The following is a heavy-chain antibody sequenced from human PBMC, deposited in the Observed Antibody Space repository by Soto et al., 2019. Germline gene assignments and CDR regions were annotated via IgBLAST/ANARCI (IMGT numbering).Heavy chain of an antibody. CDR2: ISFSKGKT. D-gene: IGHD5-12*01. J-gene: IGHJ6*02. CDR1: GYTFTNYD. CDR3: ARKGYIGNFGLDV. Sequence: QVQLVQSGAEVKRPGASVKVSCKASGYTFTNYDVAWVRRAPGQGLQWMGWISFSKGKTYYEQSCQGRDTTTTDTVTTTGYREVRSLRSDDTAVYYCARKGYIGNFGLDVWGQGTTVTVSS. V-gene: IGHV1-18*01.